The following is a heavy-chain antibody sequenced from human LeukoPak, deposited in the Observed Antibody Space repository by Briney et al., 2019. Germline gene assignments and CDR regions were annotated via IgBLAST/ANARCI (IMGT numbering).Heavy chain of an antibody. J-gene: IGHJ4*02. V-gene: IGHV3-23*01. CDR2: ISGSGGST. CDR3: AKGGSYYSYYFDY. CDR1: GFRFSSYA. Sequence: GGSLRLACAASGFRFSSYAMSWVRQAPGKGLEWVSAISGSGGSTYYADSVKGRFTISRDNSKNTLYLQMNSLRAEDTAVYYCAKGGSYYSYYFDYWGQGTLVTVSS. D-gene: IGHD1-26*01.